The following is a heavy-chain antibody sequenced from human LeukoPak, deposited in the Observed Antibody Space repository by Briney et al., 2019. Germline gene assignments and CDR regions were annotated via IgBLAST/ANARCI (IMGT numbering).Heavy chain of an antibody. Sequence: PGGSLRLSCAASGFTFISYASYAMSWVRQAPGKGLEWVSGISGSGGSTYYADSAKGRFTISRDNSKNTLYLQMNSLRAEDTAVYYSAKDAEQWLVRSFDYWGQGTLVTVSS. V-gene: IGHV3-23*01. CDR3: AKDAEQWLVRSFDY. CDR2: ISGSGGST. J-gene: IGHJ4*02. CDR1: GFTFISYASYA. D-gene: IGHD6-19*01.